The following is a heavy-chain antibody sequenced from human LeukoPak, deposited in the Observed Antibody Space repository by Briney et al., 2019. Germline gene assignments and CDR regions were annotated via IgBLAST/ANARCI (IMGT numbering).Heavy chain of an antibody. D-gene: IGHD3/OR15-3a*01. CDR3: AKDLRGLDAFDI. J-gene: IGHJ3*02. Sequence: GGSLRLSCAAYGFTFSNYAMSWVRRAPGKGLKWVAGITSGSVSTYYADSVKGRFTISRDNSKNTLYMQMNSLRAEDTALYYCAKDLRGLDAFDIWGQGTMVTVSS. V-gene: IGHV3-23*01. CDR1: GFTFSNYA. CDR2: ITSGSVST.